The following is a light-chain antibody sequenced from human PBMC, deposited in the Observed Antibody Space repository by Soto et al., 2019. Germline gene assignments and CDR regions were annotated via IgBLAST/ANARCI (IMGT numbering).Light chain of an antibody. CDR1: SSDVGKYNL. Sequence: QSALTQPASVSGSPGQSITISCTGTSSDVGKYNLVSWYQQHPGKAPKVMILQGYKRPSGVSNRFSGSKFGNTASLTISGLQADDEAEYYCCAYAATYTHVFGTGTKLTVL. CDR3: CAYAATYTHV. J-gene: IGLJ1*01. V-gene: IGLV2-23*01. CDR2: QGY.